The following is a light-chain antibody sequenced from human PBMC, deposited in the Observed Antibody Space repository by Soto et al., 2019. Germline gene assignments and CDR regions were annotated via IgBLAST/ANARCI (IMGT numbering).Light chain of an antibody. CDR3: ISYTSDDVRYV. CDR1: NSGVGIYDF. V-gene: IGLV2-14*01. CDR2: EVS. J-gene: IGLJ1*01. Sequence: QSVLTQPASVSGTPGQSSSVSCTGINSGVGIYDFVSWYQHHPGRAPKLIVSEVSHRPSGVSNRFSGSKSGNTASLTISGLQSEDEADYYCISYTSDDVRYVFGTGTKVTVL.